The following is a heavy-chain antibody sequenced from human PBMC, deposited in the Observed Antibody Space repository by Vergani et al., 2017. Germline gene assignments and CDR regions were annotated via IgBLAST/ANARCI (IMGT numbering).Heavy chain of an antibody. D-gene: IGHD3-22*01. CDR1: GYSFTSYW. CDR3: ARANYYDSSGYYYALEYFQH. J-gene: IGHJ1*01. Sequence: EVQLVQSGAEVKKPGESLRISCKGSGYSFTSYWISWVRQMPGKGLEWMGRIDPSDSYTNYSPSFQGHVTISADKSISTAYLQWSSLKASDTAMYYCARANYYDSSGYYYALEYFQHWGQGTLVTVSS. CDR2: IDPSDSYT. V-gene: IGHV5-10-1*01.